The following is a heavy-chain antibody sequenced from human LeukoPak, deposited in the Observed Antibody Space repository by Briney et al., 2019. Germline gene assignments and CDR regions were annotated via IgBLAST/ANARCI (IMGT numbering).Heavy chain of an antibody. J-gene: IGHJ5*02. CDR1: GFTFDDYA. CDR3: AKGYYYGSGSYYTPQNWFDP. V-gene: IGHV3-23*01. CDR2: ISGSGGST. Sequence: GRSLRLSCAASGFTFDDYAMHWVRQAPGKGLEWVSAISGSGGSTYYADSVKGRFTISRDNSKNTLYLQMNSLRAEDTAVYYCAKGYYYGSGSYYTPQNWFDPWGQGTLVTVSS. D-gene: IGHD3-10*01.